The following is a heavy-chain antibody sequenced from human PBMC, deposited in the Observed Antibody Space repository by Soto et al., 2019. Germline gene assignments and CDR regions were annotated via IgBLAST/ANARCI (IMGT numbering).Heavy chain of an antibody. CDR1: GFTFDDYA. CDR2: ISWNSGSI. J-gene: IGHJ6*03. Sequence: DVQLVESGGGLVQPGRSLRLSCAASGFTFDDYAMHWVRQAPGKGLEWVSGISWNSGSIGYADSVKGRFTISRDNAKNSLYLQMNSLRAEDTALYYCAKAAGPYYYYYMDVWGKGTTVTVSS. V-gene: IGHV3-9*01. CDR3: AKAAGPYYYYYMDV.